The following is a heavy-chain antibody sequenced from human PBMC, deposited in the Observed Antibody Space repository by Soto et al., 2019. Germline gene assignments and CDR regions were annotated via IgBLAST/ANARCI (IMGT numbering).Heavy chain of an antibody. V-gene: IGHV3-30*18. CDR3: AKDYFGEGIPQFDP. Sequence: GGSLRLSCAASGFTFSSYGMHWVRQAPGKGLEWVAVISYDGSNKYYADSVKGRFTISRDNSKNTLYLQMNSLRAEDTAVYYCAKDYFGEGIPQFDPWGQGTMVTVSS. J-gene: IGHJ5*02. CDR1: GFTFSSYG. D-gene: IGHD3-16*01. CDR2: ISYDGSNK.